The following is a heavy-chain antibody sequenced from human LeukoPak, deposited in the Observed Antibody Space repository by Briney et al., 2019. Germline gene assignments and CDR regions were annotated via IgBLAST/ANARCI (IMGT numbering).Heavy chain of an antibody. J-gene: IGHJ5*02. CDR1: GFTFSSYA. D-gene: IGHD3-22*01. CDR3: AKESGSSGYYDP. CDR2: ISGSGGST. Sequence: GGSLRLSCAASGFTFSSYAMIWVRQAPGKGLEWVSGISGSGGSTYYADSVKGRFTISRDNPKDTLYLQMNSLRVEDTAVYYCAKESGSSGYYDPWGQGTLVTVSS. V-gene: IGHV3-23*01.